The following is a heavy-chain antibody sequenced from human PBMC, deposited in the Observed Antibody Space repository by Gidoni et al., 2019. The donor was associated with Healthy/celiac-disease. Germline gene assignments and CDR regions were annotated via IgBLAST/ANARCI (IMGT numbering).Heavy chain of an antibody. D-gene: IGHD3-22*01. CDR3: ARSPHYYDSSGRIDDI. J-gene: IGHJ3*02. CDR2: INHSGST. V-gene: IGHV4-34*01. Sequence: QVQLQQWGAGLLKPSETLSLTCAVYGWSFSGYYWSWIRQPPGKGLEWIGEINHSGSTNYNPSLKSRVTISVDTSKNQFSLKLSSVTAADTAVYYCARSPHYYDSSGRIDDIWGQGTMVTVSS. CDR1: GWSFSGYY.